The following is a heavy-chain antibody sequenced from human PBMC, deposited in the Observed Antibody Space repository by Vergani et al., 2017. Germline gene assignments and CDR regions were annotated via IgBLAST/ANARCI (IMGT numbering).Heavy chain of an antibody. J-gene: IGHJ6*02. Sequence: QLQLQESGPGLVKPSETLSLTCTVSGGSISSSSYYWGWIRQPPGKGLEWIGSIYYSGSTYYNPSLKSRVTISVDTSKKQFSLKLSSVTAADTAVYYCASPITMVRGAHYGMDVGGQGTTVTVSS. V-gene: IGHV4-39*07. CDR2: IYYSGST. D-gene: IGHD3-10*01. CDR1: GGSISSSSYY. CDR3: ASPITMVRGAHYGMDV.